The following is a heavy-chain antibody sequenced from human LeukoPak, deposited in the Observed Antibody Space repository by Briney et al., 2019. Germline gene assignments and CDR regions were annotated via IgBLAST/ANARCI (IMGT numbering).Heavy chain of an antibody. CDR3: VKGWFGRVGDY. V-gene: IGHV3-23*01. J-gene: IGHJ4*02. Sequence: GGSLRLSCAASGFTFSNHALQWVRQAPGKGLEWVSGISGSGETTYYADFVKGRLTISRDNSKSKLYLQINNLRVEDTAVYYCVKGWFGRVGDYWGQGTLVTVSS. CDR1: GFTFSNHA. CDR2: ISGSGETT. D-gene: IGHD3-10*01.